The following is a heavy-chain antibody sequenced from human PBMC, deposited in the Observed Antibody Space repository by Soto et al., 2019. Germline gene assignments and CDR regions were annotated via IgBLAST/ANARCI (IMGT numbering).Heavy chain of an antibody. Sequence: GGSLRLSCTASGFTFSSYWMHWVRQAPGKGLVWVSRINSDGSSTNYADSVKGRFTISRDNAKNTPYLQMNSLRAEDTAVYYCAKEAGAFDIWGQGTLVTVSS. CDR1: GFTFSSYW. V-gene: IGHV3-74*01. CDR3: AKEAGAFDI. CDR2: INSDGSST. D-gene: IGHD6-19*01. J-gene: IGHJ3*02.